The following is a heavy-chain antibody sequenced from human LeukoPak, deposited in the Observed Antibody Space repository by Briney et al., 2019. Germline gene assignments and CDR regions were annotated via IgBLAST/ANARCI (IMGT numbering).Heavy chain of an antibody. D-gene: IGHD5-18*01. CDR3: ATVILRSYALYYFDY. CDR2: FDPEDGET. J-gene: IGHJ4*02. CDR1: GYTLTELS. Sequence: ASVKVSCKVSGYTLTELSMHWVRQAPGKGLEWMGGFDPEDGETIYAQKFQGRVTMTEDTSTDTAYMELSSLRSEDTAVYYCATVILRSYALYYFDYWGQGALVTVSS. V-gene: IGHV1-24*01.